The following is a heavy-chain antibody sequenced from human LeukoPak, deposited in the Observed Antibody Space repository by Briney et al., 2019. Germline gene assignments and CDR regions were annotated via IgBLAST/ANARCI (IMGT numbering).Heavy chain of an antibody. CDR2: MNPNSGNT. Sequence: ASVKVSCKASGYTFTSYDINWVRQATGQGLEWMGWMNPNSGNTGYAQKFQGRVTMTRNTSISTAYMELSSLRSEDTAVYYCARAPLWFGIPFDPWGQGTLVTVSS. CDR1: GYTFTSYD. J-gene: IGHJ5*02. CDR3: ARAPLWFGIPFDP. V-gene: IGHV1-8*01. D-gene: IGHD3-10*01.